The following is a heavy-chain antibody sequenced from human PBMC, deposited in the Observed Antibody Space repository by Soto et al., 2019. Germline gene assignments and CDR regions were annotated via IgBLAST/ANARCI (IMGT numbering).Heavy chain of an antibody. CDR3: ARERTFGENNHNYMDV. J-gene: IGHJ6*03. D-gene: IGHD3-10*01. CDR1: GGTFSSYA. Sequence: SVKVSCKASGGTFSSYAISWVRQAPGQGLEWMGGIIPIFGTANYAQKFQGRVTITADESTSTAYMELSSLRSEDTAVYYCARERTFGENNHNYMDVWGTGITVTVSS. V-gene: IGHV1-69*13. CDR2: IIPIFGTA.